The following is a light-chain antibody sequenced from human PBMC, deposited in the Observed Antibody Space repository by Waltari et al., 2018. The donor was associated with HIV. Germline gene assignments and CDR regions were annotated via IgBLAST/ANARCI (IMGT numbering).Light chain of an antibody. Sequence: SYELTQPPSVSVSPGQTATITCSGDALPKHFASWYQQKAGQAPRVVIYKDNKRPSGIHSRFCGSMSGATVMLIISGVLPEDEAVYYCESADDSGDHWVFGGGTKLSVL. CDR1: ALPKHF. J-gene: IGLJ3*02. V-gene: IGLV3-25*03. CDR3: ESADDSGDHWV. CDR2: KDN.